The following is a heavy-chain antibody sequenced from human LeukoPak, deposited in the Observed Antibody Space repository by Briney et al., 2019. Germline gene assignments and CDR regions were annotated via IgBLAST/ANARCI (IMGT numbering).Heavy chain of an antibody. V-gene: IGHV1-18*01. CDR3: ARDRPQDYDFWSGYSSYYYYMDV. Sequence: ASVQVSCQASGYTLTSYGLSWVRPAAGQGLEWMGWISAYNGNTNYAQKLQGRVTMTTDTSTSTAYMELRRLRSDDTAVYYCARDRPQDYDFWSGYSSYYYYMDVWGKGTTVTVSS. J-gene: IGHJ6*03. CDR2: ISAYNGNT. D-gene: IGHD3-3*01. CDR1: GYTLTSYG.